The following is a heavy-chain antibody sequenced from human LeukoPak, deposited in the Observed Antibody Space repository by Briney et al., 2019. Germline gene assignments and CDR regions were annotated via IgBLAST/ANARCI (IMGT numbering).Heavy chain of an antibody. V-gene: IGHV1-18*01. CDR2: ISAYNGNT. CDR3: AMESRLNSSSWYRFDY. D-gene: IGHD6-13*01. CDR1: GYTFTSYG. J-gene: IGHJ4*02. Sequence: ASVTVSCKASGYTFTSYGISWVRQAPGQGLEWMGWISAYNGNTNYAQKLQGRVTMTTDTSTSTAYMELRSLRSDDTAVYYCAMESRLNSSSWYRFDYWGQGTLVAVSS.